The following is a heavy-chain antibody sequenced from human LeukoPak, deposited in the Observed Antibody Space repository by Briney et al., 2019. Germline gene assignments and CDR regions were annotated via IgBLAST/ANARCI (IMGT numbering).Heavy chain of an antibody. V-gene: IGHV4-34*01. CDR3: ARVSRTDYDFWSGYYTFSWFDP. CDR1: GGSFSGYY. Sequence: PSETLSLTCAVHGGSFSGYYWSWIRQPPGKGLEWIGEINHSGSTNYNPSLKSRVTISVDTSKNQFSLKLSSVTAADTAVYYCARVSRTDYDFWSGYYTFSWFDPWGQGTLVTVSS. CDR2: INHSGST. D-gene: IGHD3-3*01. J-gene: IGHJ5*02.